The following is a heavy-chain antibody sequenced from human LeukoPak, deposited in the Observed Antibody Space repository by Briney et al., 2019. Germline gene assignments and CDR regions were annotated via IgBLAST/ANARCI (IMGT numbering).Heavy chain of an antibody. J-gene: IGHJ3*02. CDR3: ARMGSSSWYDDAFHI. CDR2: IYHSGST. D-gene: IGHD6-13*01. CDR1: GYSISSGYY. Sequence: SETLSLTCTVSGYSISSGYYWGWIRQPPGKGLEWIGSIYHSGSTYYNSSLKSRVTISVDTSKNQFSLKLSSVTAADTALYYCARMGSSSWYDDAFHIWGQGTMVTVSS. V-gene: IGHV4-38-2*02.